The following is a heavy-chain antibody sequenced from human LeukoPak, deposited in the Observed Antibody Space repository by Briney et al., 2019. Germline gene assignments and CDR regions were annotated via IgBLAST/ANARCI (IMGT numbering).Heavy chain of an antibody. CDR1: GGSISSGSYY. J-gene: IGHJ3*02. CDR2: IYTSGST. D-gene: IGHD2-8*02. V-gene: IGHV4-61*02. Sequence: PSETLSLTCTVSGGSISSGSYYWSWIRQPAGKGLEWIGRIYTSGSTNYNPSLKSRVTISVDTSKNQFSLKLSSVTAADTAVYYCARDGRRRTGPDAFDIWGQGTMVTVSS. CDR3: ARDGRRRTGPDAFDI.